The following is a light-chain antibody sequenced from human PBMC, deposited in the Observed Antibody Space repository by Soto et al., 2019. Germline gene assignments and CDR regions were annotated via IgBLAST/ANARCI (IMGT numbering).Light chain of an antibody. J-gene: IGKJ1*01. CDR2: AAS. Sequence: DIQMTQSPSSLSASVRDRVTITCRASQSISSYLNWYQQKPGKAPKHLIYAASSLQSGVQSKFSGSVSVTVFSLTISILQPEDFATYYCQQSYSTPRTFGQGTKVDIK. CDR3: QQSYSTPRT. CDR1: QSISSY. V-gene: IGKV1-39*01.